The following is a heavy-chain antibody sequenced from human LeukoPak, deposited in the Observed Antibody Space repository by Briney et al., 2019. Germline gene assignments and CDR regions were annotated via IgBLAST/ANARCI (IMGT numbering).Heavy chain of an antibody. CDR3: VAGATSAFDI. CDR1: GFTFSSYE. D-gene: IGHD3-10*01. CDR2: IGTSGSTI. Sequence: PGGSLRLSCAASGFTFSSYEMNWVRQAPGKELEWVSYIGTSGSTIYYADSVKGRFTISRDNARNSLYLQMNSLRAEDTAVYYCVAGATSAFDIWGQGTMVTVSS. V-gene: IGHV3-48*03. J-gene: IGHJ3*02.